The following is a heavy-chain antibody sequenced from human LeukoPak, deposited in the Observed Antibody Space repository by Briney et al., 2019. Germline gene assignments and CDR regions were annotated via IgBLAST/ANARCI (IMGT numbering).Heavy chain of an antibody. J-gene: IGHJ6*03. CDR2: INPNNGDT. Sequence: ASVKVSCKASGYTFSGSYIHWVRQAPGQGLEWMGRINPNNGDTNYAQNFQGRVTMTRDTSITTAYMELSSLTSADTAVYFCARSAEHCNNGVCFTDYYMDVWGKGTTVTVSS. V-gene: IGHV1-2*06. CDR3: ARSAEHCNNGVCFTDYYMDV. D-gene: IGHD2-8*01. CDR1: GYTFSGSY.